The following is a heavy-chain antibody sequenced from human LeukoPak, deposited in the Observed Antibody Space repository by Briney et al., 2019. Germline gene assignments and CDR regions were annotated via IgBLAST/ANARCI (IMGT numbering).Heavy chain of an antibody. J-gene: IGHJ4*02. Sequence: ASVKVSCMASGYTFTGYYMHWVRQAPGQGHEWIGWINPNSGGTNFAQSFQGRVTMTSDTSINTAYMELSSLRSDDTAVYYCARSRSFYDSAGYYDFWGQGILVTVSS. CDR3: ARSRSFYDSAGYYDF. D-gene: IGHD3-22*01. CDR1: GYTFTGYY. V-gene: IGHV1-2*02. CDR2: INPNSGGT.